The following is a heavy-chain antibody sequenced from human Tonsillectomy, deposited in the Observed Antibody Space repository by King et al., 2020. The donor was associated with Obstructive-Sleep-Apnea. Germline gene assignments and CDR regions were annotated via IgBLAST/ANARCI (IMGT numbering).Heavy chain of an antibody. CDR3: AKVAEAGPFYYYYGMDV. D-gene: IGHD6-13*01. J-gene: IGHJ6*02. CDR1: GFTFSSYA. V-gene: IGHV3-23*04. Sequence: VQLVESGGGLVQPGGSLRLSCAASGFTFSSYAMSWVRQAPGKGLEWVSGISGSGGSTYYADSVKGRFTISRDNSKNTLYLQMNSLRAEDTAVYYCAKVAEAGPFYYYYGMDVWGQGTTVTVSS. CDR2: ISGSGGST.